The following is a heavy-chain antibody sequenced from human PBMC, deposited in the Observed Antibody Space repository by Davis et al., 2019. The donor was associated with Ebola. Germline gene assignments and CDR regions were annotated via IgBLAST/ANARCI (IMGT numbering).Heavy chain of an antibody. CDR1: GIAFSDYG. D-gene: IGHD1-7*01. CDR3: AKNWNYVTYNAMDV. J-gene: IGHJ6*02. V-gene: IGHV3-48*01. Sequence: GESLKISCEASGIAFSDYGMNWVRQAPGKGLEWVSYISSSRSTIHYADSVKGRFTISRDNAKNSLYLQMNSLRPEDTAVYYCAKNWNYVTYNAMDVWGQGTTVTVSS. CDR2: ISSSRSTI.